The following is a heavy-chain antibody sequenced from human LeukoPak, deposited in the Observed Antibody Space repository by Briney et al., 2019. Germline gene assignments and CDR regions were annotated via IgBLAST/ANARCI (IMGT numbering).Heavy chain of an antibody. J-gene: IGHJ4*02. Sequence: SETLSLTCTVSGYSISSGYYWGWIRQPPVKGLEWIGSIYHSGSTYYNPSLKSRVTISVDTSKNQFSLKLSSVTAADTAVYYCAGVAAAGHYFDYWGQGTLVTVSS. CDR2: IYHSGST. CDR3: AGVAAAGHYFDY. D-gene: IGHD6-13*01. V-gene: IGHV4-38-2*02. CDR1: GYSISSGYY.